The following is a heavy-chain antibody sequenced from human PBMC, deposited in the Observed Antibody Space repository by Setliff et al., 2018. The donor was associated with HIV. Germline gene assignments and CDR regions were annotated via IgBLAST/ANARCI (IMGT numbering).Heavy chain of an antibody. J-gene: IGHJ4*02. Sequence: GESLKISCKGSGFSFTSYWISWVRQMPGKGLEWMGRIDPADSYTHYSPSFQGHITISRDNSKNTLYLQMNSLRAEYTAVYYCAKPAIVVVNGLFDYWGQGTLVTVSS. D-gene: IGHD2-2*01. CDR3: AKPAIVVVNGLFDY. CDR1: GFSFTSYW. CDR2: IDPADSYT. V-gene: IGHV5-10-1*01.